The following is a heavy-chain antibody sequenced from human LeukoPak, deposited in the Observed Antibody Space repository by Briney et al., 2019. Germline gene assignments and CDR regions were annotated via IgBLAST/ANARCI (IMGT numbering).Heavy chain of an antibody. CDR2: FYYTGST. V-gene: IGHV4-39*01. Sequence: TPSETLSLTCTVSGGSISSNGYYWGWIRQPPGKGLEWIGSFYYTGSTFYSPSLKSRVTISVDTSKNQFSLKLSSVTAADTAVYYCAITIFGVVSDTGNWFDPWGQGTLVTVSS. CDR3: AITIFGVVSDTGNWFDP. J-gene: IGHJ5*02. D-gene: IGHD3-3*01. CDR1: GGSISSNGYY.